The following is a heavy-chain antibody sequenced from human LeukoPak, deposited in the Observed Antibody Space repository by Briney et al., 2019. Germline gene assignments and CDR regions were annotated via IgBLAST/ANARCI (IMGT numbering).Heavy chain of an antibody. V-gene: IGHV3-7*03. CDR2: IKQDGSEK. CDR1: EFIFSGYW. Sequence: GGSLRLSCAASEFIFSGYWMNWVRQAPGKGLEWVANIKQDGSEKQYVDSVRGRFTISRDNSKNTLYLQMNSLRAEDTAVYYCAKTSKRGNTGPIVDYWGQGTLVTVSS. J-gene: IGHJ4*02. CDR3: AKTSKRGNTGPIVDY. D-gene: IGHD1-14*01.